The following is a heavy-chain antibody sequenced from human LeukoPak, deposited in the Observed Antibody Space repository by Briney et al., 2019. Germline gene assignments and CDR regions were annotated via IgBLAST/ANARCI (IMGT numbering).Heavy chain of an antibody. J-gene: IGHJ4*02. Sequence: SDSLSLTCAVYGGSFSGYYWSWIRQPPGKGLEWIGEINHSGSTNHNPSLKSRVTISVDTSKNQFSLKLSSVTAADTAVYYCARSPYYDILTGYPAGYFDYWGQGALVTVSS. CDR3: ARSPYYDILTGYPAGYFDY. CDR1: GGSFSGYY. D-gene: IGHD3-9*01. CDR2: INHSGST. V-gene: IGHV4-34*01.